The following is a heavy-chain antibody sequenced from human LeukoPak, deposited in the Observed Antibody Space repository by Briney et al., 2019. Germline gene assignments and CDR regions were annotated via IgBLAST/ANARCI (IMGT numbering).Heavy chain of an antibody. CDR3: ARGGTYYDILTGYYTAWYFDY. CDR2: IKQDGSEK. CDR1: GFTFSSYW. Sequence: GGSLRLSCAASGFTFSSYWMSWVRQAPGEGLEWVANIKQDGSEKYYVDSVKGRFTISRDNAKNSLYPQMNSLRAEDTAVYYCARGGTYYDILTGYYTAWYFDYWGQGTLVTVSS. J-gene: IGHJ4*02. V-gene: IGHV3-7*04. D-gene: IGHD3-9*01.